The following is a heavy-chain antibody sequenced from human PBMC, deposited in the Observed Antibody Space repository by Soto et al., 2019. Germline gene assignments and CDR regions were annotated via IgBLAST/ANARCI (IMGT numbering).Heavy chain of an antibody. Sequence: SETLSLTCTISGGSISSGCYYLSWIRQHPVKGLEWIGYIYYSGSTYYNPSLKSRVTISVDTSKNQFSLKLSSVTAADTAVYYCATISYDILTGYPGAWFDPWGQGTLVTVSS. CDR1: GGSISSGCYY. CDR2: IYYSGST. V-gene: IGHV4-31*03. J-gene: IGHJ5*02. CDR3: ATISYDILTGYPGAWFDP. D-gene: IGHD3-9*01.